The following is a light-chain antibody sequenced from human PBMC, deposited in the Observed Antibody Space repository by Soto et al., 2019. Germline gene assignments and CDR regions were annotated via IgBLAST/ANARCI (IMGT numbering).Light chain of an antibody. V-gene: IGLV4-69*01. CDR2: LNSDGSH. J-gene: IGLJ1*01. CDR1: SGHSSYA. Sequence: QLVLTQSPSASASLGASVKLTCTLSSGHSSYAIAWHQQQPEKGPRYLMKLNSDGSHSKGDGIPDRFSGSSSGAERYLIISSLQSEDEADYYCQTWGTGIHVFGTGTKLTV. CDR3: QTWGTGIHV.